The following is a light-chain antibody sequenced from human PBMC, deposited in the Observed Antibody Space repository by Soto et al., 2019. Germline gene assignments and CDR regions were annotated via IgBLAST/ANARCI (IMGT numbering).Light chain of an antibody. Sequence: VLSESPGALSLSPEEIATLSCRAIQSVSNNYLAWYQQKPGQAPRLLIYGASNRATGIPDRFSGSGSGTDFTLTISRLEPEDVAVYYCQQYGSSPSTFGQGTKVDI. V-gene: IGKV3-20*01. J-gene: IGKJ1*01. CDR3: QQYGSSPST. CDR1: QSVSNNY. CDR2: GAS.